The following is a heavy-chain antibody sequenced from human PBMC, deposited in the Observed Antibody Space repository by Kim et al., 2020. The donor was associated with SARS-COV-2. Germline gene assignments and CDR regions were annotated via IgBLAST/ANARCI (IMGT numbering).Heavy chain of an antibody. J-gene: IGHJ3*02. CDR2: ISSSSSYI. CDR1: GFTFSSYS. Sequence: GGSLRLSCAASGFTFSSYSMNWVRQAPGKGLEWVSSISSSSSYIYYADSVKGRFTISRDNAKNSLYLQMNSLRAEDTAVYYCARATNPYYDSSLGAFDIWGQGTMVTVSS. CDR3: ARATNPYYDSSLGAFDI. V-gene: IGHV3-21*01. D-gene: IGHD3-22*01.